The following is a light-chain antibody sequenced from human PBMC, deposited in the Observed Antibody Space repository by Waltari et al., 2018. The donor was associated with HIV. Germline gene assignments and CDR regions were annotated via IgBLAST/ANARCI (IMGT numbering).Light chain of an antibody. CDR2: GAS. V-gene: IGKV1-NL1*01. Sequence: IQLNQSPSSLSASVGDRVRITCRASQGMSNSLAWYQQKPGKAPTLLVFGASRLKSAVPSYFSGGGSCAVFTLTISSLQTEDFAVYYCQQYYTMPRPFGQGTKV. CDR3: QQYYTMPRP. J-gene: IGKJ1*01. CDR1: QGMSNS.